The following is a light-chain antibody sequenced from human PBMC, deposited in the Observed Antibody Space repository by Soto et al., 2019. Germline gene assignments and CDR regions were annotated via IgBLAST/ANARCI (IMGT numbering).Light chain of an antibody. Sequence: PGTLSLYPWDRATLSCRASQTVRNNYLAWYQQKPGQAPRLLIYDASSRATGIPDRFSGGGSGTDFTLTISRLEPEDFAVYYCQPYNNWPLTFGGGTKVDIK. CDR3: QPYNNWPLT. J-gene: IGKJ4*01. CDR1: QTVRNNY. V-gene: IGKV3D-20*02. CDR2: DAS.